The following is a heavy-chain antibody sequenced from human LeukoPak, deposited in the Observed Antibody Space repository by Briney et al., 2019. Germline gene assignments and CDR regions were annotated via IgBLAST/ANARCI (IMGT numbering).Heavy chain of an antibody. J-gene: IGHJ3*02. V-gene: IGHV3-9*01. Sequence: GGSLRLSCTASGFTFSDYAMHWVRQGPGKGLEWVSGINWNSGIIGYVDSVKGRFTISRDNSKNTLYLQMNSLRAEDTAVYYCARDRRMITFGGAKGGAFDIWGQGTMVTVSS. CDR1: GFTFSDYA. CDR2: INWNSGII. D-gene: IGHD3-16*01. CDR3: ARDRRMITFGGAKGGAFDI.